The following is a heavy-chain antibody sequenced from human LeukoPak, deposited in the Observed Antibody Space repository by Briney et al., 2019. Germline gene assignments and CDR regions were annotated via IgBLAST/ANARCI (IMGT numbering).Heavy chain of an antibody. CDR3: AKAYTTGLEP. V-gene: IGHV3-30*02. J-gene: IGHJ5*02. CDR2: IKYDGSNK. CDR1: GFTFSSYG. Sequence: GGSLRLSCAASGFTFSSYGMHWVRQAPGKGLEWVAFIKYDGSNKHNAESVKGRFTISRDNSKNTLYLQMNSLRAEDTAVYYCAKAYTTGLEPWGQGTLVTVSS. D-gene: IGHD4-17*01.